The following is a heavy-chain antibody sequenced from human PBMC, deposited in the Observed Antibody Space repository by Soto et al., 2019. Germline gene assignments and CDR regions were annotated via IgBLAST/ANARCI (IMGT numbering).Heavy chain of an antibody. D-gene: IGHD3-10*01. CDR1: GGSISTYY. V-gene: IGHV4-59*12. CDR2: IYYSGST. Sequence: PSETLSLTCTVSGGSISTYYWSWIRQSPGKGLEWIGYIYYSGSTYYNPSLKSRVTISVDTSKNQFSLKLSSVTAADTAVYYCASRSGKDYYGMDVWGQGTTVTVSS. CDR3: ASRSGKDYYGMDV. J-gene: IGHJ6*02.